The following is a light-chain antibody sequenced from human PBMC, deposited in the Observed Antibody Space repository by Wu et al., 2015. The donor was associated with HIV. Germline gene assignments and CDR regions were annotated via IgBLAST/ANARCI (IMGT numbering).Light chain of an antibody. V-gene: IGKV3-20*01. CDR1: QSVSSTY. CDR2: GAS. CDR3: QQYDSSPLFT. Sequence: EIVLTQSPGTLSLSPGERATLSCRASQSVSSTYLAWYQQKPGQAPRLLIYGASSRATGIPDRFSGSGSGTDFTLTISRLEPEDFAVYYCQQYDSSPLFTFGPG. J-gene: IGKJ3*01.